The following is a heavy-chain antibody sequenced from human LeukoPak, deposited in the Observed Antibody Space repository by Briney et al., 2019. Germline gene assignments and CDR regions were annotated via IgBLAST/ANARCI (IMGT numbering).Heavy chain of an antibody. CDR1: DFSFRTYS. D-gene: IGHD3-16*01. V-gene: IGHV3-48*02. CDR3: ARVGVGDWGSVWDH. Sequence: GGSLRLSCGASDFSFRTYSMIWARQTPGTGLEGISYISSGGGVTHYAEYVKGPLSISRDNAKNSLFLQMNRLKDEDTAVYYCARVGVGDWGSVWDHWGQGVRVTVSS. CDR2: ISSGGGVT. J-gene: IGHJ4*02.